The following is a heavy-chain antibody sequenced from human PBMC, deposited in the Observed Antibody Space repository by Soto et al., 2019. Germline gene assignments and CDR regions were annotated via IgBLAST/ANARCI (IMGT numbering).Heavy chain of an antibody. CDR1: GGSFSGFY. Sequence: KPSETLSLTCAVHGGSFSGFYWNWIRQPPGKGLESIGEINDSGSTRYNPSLKSRVTISVDTSKNQFSLRLNSVTAADTAVYYCARWGYCSNSICYPFDYWGQGIPVTVSS. CDR2: INDSGST. V-gene: IGHV4-34*01. CDR3: ARWGYCSNSICYPFDY. D-gene: IGHD2-2*01. J-gene: IGHJ4*02.